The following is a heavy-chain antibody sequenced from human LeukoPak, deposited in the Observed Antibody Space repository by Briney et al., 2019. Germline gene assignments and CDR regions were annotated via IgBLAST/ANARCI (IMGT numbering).Heavy chain of an antibody. CDR2: IIPIFGTA. CDR1: GGTFSSYA. D-gene: IGHD5-12*01. Sequence: GSSVKVSCKASGGTFSSYAISWVRQAPGQGLEWMGGIIPIFGTANYAQKFQGGVTITADESTSTAYMELSSLRSEDTAVYYCASHLNSGYDRYTPYYFDYWGQGTLVTVSS. V-gene: IGHV1-69*01. J-gene: IGHJ4*02. CDR3: ASHLNSGYDRYTPYYFDY.